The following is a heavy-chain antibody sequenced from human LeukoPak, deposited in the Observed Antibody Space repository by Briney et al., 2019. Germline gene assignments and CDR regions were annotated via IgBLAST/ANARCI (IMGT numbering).Heavy chain of an antibody. J-gene: IGHJ4*02. CDR2: ISGSGGST. D-gene: IGHD5-24*01. CDR1: GFTFSSYA. Sequence: GGSLRLSCAASGFTFSSYAMSWVRQAPGKGLEWVSAISGSGGSTYSADSVKGRFTISRDNSKNTLYLQMNSLRAEDTAVYYCAKARFTSTPRDGYNLFDYWGQGTLVTVSS. V-gene: IGHV3-23*01. CDR3: AKARFTSTPRDGYNLFDY.